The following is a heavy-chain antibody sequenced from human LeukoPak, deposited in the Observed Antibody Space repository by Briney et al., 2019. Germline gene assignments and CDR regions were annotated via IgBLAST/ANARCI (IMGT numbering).Heavy chain of an antibody. Sequence: GGSLRLSCAASGFTFSIYWMHWVRQAPGKGLVWVSRINSDATSTTYADSVKGRFTISRDTARNTLYLQMNSLRAEDTAVYYCARVGYSYGSYYFDYWGQGTLGTVSS. J-gene: IGHJ4*02. CDR1: GFTFSIYW. V-gene: IGHV3-74*01. CDR3: ARVGYSYGSYYFDY. CDR2: INSDATST. D-gene: IGHD5-18*01.